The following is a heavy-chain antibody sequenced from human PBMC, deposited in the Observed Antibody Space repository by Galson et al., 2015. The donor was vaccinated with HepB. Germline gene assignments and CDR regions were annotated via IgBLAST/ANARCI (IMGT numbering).Heavy chain of an antibody. V-gene: IGHV3-33*01. Sequence: SLRLSCAEATFPFRGYGLREVRQAAGKVLGLVAVMWYDGSNKYVGGSVQGRFTISRDYSQYTLYLQMNSLRAENTAVYYCARRDSYGYHFDNWGQGTLVTVSS. CDR1: TFPFRGYG. CDR2: MWYDGSNK. D-gene: IGHD5-18*01. CDR3: ARRDSYGYHFDN. J-gene: IGHJ4*02.